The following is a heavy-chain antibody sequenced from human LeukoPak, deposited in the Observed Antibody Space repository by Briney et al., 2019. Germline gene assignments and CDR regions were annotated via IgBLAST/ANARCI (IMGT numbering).Heavy chain of an antibody. CDR2: IYYSGST. CDR3: ARSGEGEQQLVHGNWFDP. CDR1: GGSISSSSYY. D-gene: IGHD6-13*01. Sequence: SETLSLTCTVSGGSISSSSYYWGWIRQPPGKGLEWIGSIYYSGSTYYNPSLKSRVTISVDTSKNQFSLKLSSVTAADTAVYYCARSGEGEQQLVHGNWFDPWGQGTLVTVSS. J-gene: IGHJ5*02. V-gene: IGHV4-39*01.